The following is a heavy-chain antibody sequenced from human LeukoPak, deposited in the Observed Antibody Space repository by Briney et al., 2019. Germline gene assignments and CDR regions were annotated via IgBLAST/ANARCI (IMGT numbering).Heavy chain of an antibody. V-gene: IGHV1-18*01. J-gene: IGHJ4*02. CDR2: ISAYNGNT. Sequence: GASVKVSSKASGCTFTSNGIRWGRRAPGQGVEGRGWISAYNGNTNYAQKLQGRVTMTTDTSTSTAYMELRSLRSDDTAVYYCARVGGGSYYFDYWGQGTLVTVSS. CDR1: GCTFTSNG. D-gene: IGHD1-26*01. CDR3: ARVGGGSYYFDY.